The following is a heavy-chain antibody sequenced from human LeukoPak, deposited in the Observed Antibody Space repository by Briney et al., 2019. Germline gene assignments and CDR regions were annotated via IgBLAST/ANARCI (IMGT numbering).Heavy chain of an antibody. CDR3: ARATLIAAAGQYNWFDP. CDR2: IDPSDSYT. CDR1: GYSFTSYW. D-gene: IGHD6-13*01. V-gene: IGHV5-10-1*01. Sequence: GESLRISCKGSGYSFTSYWISWVRQMPGKGLEWMGRIDPSDSYTNYSPSFQGHVTISADKPISTAYLQWSSLKASDTAMYYCARATLIAAAGQYNWFDPWGQGTLVTVSS. J-gene: IGHJ5*02.